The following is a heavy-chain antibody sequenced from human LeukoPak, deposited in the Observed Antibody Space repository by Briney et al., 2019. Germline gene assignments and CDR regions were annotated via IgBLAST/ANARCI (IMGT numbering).Heavy chain of an antibody. J-gene: IGHJ4*02. D-gene: IGHD6-6*01. CDR1: GGSISSYY. CDR3: ARLYSSSFPLY. V-gene: IGHV4-59*08. CDR2: IYYSGST. Sequence: PSETLSLTCTVSGGSISSYYWSWLRQPPGKGLEWIGYIYYSGSTNYNPSLKSRVTISVDTSKNQFSLKLSSVTAAGTAVYYCARLYSSSFPLYWGQGTLVTVSS.